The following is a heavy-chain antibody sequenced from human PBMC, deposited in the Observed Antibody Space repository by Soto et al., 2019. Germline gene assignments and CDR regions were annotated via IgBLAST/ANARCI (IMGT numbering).Heavy chain of an antibody. V-gene: IGHV3-30-3*01. J-gene: IGHJ6*02. Sequence: GGSLRLSCAASGFTFSGYAMHWVRQAPGKGLEWVTVMSYDGSNKYYADSVKGRFTISRDNSKNTLYLQMNSLTTEDTAVYYCARGGYCNSTTCYRYGLDVWGQGTTVTVSS. CDR2: MSYDGSNK. CDR3: ARGGYCNSTTCYRYGLDV. CDR1: GFTFSGYA. D-gene: IGHD2-2*03.